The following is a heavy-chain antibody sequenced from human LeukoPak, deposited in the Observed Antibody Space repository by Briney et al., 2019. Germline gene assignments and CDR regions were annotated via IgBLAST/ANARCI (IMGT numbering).Heavy chain of an antibody. V-gene: IGHV1-69*13. Sequence: ASVKVSCKASGGTFSSYAISWVRQAPGQGLEWMGGIIPIFGSANYAQNFQGRVTITADESTTTAYMALSSLRSEDTAAYYCARVGDDIVAGGSWFDPWGEGTLVTVSS. CDR3: ARVGDDIVAGGSWFDP. CDR1: GGTFSSYA. J-gene: IGHJ5*02. CDR2: IIPIFGSA. D-gene: IGHD5-12*01.